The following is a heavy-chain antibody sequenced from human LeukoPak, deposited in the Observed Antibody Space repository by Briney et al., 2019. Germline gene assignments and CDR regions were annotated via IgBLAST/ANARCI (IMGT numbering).Heavy chain of an antibody. J-gene: IGHJ4*02. CDR2: IRSKANSYAT. Sequence: PGGSLRLSCAASGFTFSGSAMHWVRQASGKGLEWVGRIRSKANSYATAYAASVKGRFTISRDDSKNTAYLKMNSLKTEDTAVYYCTSGAYYYDSSGGYWGQGTLVTVSS. CDR3: TSGAYYYDSSGGY. CDR1: GFTFSGSA. D-gene: IGHD3-22*01. V-gene: IGHV3-73*01.